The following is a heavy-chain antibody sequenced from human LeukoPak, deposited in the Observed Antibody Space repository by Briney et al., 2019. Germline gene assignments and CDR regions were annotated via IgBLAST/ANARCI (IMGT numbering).Heavy chain of an antibody. J-gene: IGHJ4*02. D-gene: IGHD4-17*01. CDR1: GYTFTDYY. CDR3: ARYSLGDDYDFGY. Sequence: ASVKVSCKASGYTFTDYYIHWVRQAPGQGLEWMGWISPDSGGTDSAQKFQGRVTMTRDTSISTAYMELSRLRSDDTAVYYCARYSLGDDYDFGYWGQGTLVTVSS. CDR2: ISPDSGGT. V-gene: IGHV1-2*02.